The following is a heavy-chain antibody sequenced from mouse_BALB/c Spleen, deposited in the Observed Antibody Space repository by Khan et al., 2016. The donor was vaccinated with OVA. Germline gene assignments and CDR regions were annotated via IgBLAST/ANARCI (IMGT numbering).Heavy chain of an antibody. CDR3: TGGRAY. CDR1: GYSITSDYA. J-gene: IGHJ3*01. D-gene: IGHD3-3*01. Sequence: EVQLQESGPGLVKPSQSLSLTCTVTGYSITSDYAWNWIRQFPGNKLEWMGYISYSGTTSYTPSPKSRISITRVTSKNQFFLQLNSLTTGDTATYYCTGGRAYWGQGTLVTVSA. V-gene: IGHV3-2*02. CDR2: ISYSGTT.